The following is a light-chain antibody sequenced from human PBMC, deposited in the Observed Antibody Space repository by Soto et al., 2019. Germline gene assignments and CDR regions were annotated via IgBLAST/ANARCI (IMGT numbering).Light chain of an antibody. Sequence: ELVLTQSPGTLSLSPGERATLSCRASQTVNNNYLAWYQHIPGQAPRLLISGASGRATGTPDRFSGSASGTDFTLTISRLEPEDFALYYCQHYVERSPITFGQGTRLEIK. V-gene: IGKV3-20*01. CDR3: QHYVERSPIT. CDR1: QTVNNNY. J-gene: IGKJ5*01. CDR2: GAS.